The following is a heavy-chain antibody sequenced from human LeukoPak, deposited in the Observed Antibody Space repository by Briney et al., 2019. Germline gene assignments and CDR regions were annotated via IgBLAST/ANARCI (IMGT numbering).Heavy chain of an antibody. CDR1: GFTFDDYA. J-gene: IGHJ4*02. CDR3: AKDLGYCSSTSCYTGFDY. CDR2: ISWNSGSI. V-gene: IGHV3-9*01. Sequence: GGSLRLSCAASGFTFDDYAMHWVRQAPGKGLEWVSGISWNSGSIGYADSVKGRFTISRDNAKNSLYLQMNSLRAEDTALYYCAKDLGYCSSTSCYTGFDYWGQGTLVTISS. D-gene: IGHD2-2*02.